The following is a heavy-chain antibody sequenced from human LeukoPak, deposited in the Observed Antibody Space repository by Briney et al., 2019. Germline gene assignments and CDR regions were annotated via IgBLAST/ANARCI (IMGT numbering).Heavy chain of an antibody. Sequence: GRSLRLSCAASGFTFSSYGMHWVRQAPGKGLEWVAVIWYDGSNKYYADSVKGRFTISRDNSKNTLYLQMNSLRAEDTAVYYCARDYYDSSGYYYPFGYWGQGTLVTVSS. CDR2: IWYDGSNK. D-gene: IGHD3-22*01. J-gene: IGHJ4*02. V-gene: IGHV3-33*01. CDR1: GFTFSSYG. CDR3: ARDYYDSSGYYYPFGY.